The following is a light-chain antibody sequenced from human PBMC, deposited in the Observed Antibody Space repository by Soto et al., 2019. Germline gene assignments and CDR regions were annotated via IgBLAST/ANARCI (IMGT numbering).Light chain of an antibody. Sequence: DIQLTHSPSFLSTPGVGRINITCLASQGITNYLAWYQQKPGKAPKLMIFAASTLQTGVPSRFSGSGSGTDFTLTISSMQPEDSATYYCKKLSSYPLTVGGGNKVDIK. V-gene: IGKV1-9*01. CDR2: AAS. CDR1: QGITNY. CDR3: KKLSSYPLT. J-gene: IGKJ4*01.